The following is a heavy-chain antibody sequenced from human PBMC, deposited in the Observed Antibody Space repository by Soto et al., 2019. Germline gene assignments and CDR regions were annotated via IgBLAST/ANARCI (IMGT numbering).Heavy chain of an antibody. CDR2: IYYSGST. CDR3: SREGSYSAYNFAHGIQLWSFDF. CDR1: GGSITGYY. Sequence: SETLALTCSVSGGSITGYYWSWIRQTPGKGLEWIGYIYYSGSTYYNPSLNSLVTMSADTSKNQFSLKLSSVTAADMAVYYCSREGSYSAYNFAHGIQLWSFDFWVQGALVTVSS. J-gene: IGHJ4*02. D-gene: IGHD5-12*01. V-gene: IGHV4-59*12.